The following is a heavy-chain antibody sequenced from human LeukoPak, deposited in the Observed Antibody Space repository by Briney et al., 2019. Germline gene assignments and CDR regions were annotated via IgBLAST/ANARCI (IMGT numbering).Heavy chain of an antibody. V-gene: IGHV4-34*01. CDR3: ARGTVVVVPAAIFVGWFDP. Sequence: SETLSLTCAVYGGSFSGYYWSCIRQPPGKGLEWIGEINHSGSTNYNPSLKSRVTISVDTSKNQFSLKLSSVTAADTAVYYCARGTVVVVPAAIFVGWFDPWGQGTLVTVSS. CDR2: INHSGST. CDR1: GGSFSGYY. J-gene: IGHJ5*02. D-gene: IGHD2-2*01.